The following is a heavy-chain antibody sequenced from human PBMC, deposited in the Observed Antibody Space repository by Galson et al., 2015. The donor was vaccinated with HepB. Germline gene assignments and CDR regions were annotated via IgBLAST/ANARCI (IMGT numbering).Heavy chain of an antibody. D-gene: IGHD6-13*01. CDR3: ASKDYSNTWPFDH. CDR2: ISSSSSTK. V-gene: IGHV3-48*01. J-gene: IGHJ4*02. Sequence: SLRLSCAASGLTFSDYSMNWVRQAPGKGLEWVSYISSSSSTKHYADSVKGRFTISRDNAKNSLYLQMNSLRAEDTAVYYCASKDYSNTWPFDHWGQGTLFTVSS. CDR1: GLTFSDYS.